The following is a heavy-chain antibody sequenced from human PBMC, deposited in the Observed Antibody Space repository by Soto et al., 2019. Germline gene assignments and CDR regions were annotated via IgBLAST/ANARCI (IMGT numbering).Heavy chain of an antibody. Sequence: QVQLVQSGAEVKKPGSSVKVSCKASGGTFSNYAISWVRQAPGQGLEWMGGIIPMFGTPNYAQRFQGRVTITADKSTSTASMEVRNLKSDDTAVYYCARGWETVGATTPFAYWCQGTLVTVSS. CDR3: ARGWETVGATTPFAY. CDR2: IIPMFGTP. J-gene: IGHJ4*02. CDR1: GGTFSNYA. V-gene: IGHV1-69*06. D-gene: IGHD1-26*01.